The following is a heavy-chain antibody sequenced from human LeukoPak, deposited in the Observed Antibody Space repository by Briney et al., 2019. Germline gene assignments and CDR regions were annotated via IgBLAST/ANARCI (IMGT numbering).Heavy chain of an antibody. CDR1: GGSISSSSYY. Sequence: SETLSLTCTVSGGSISSSSYYWGWIRQPPGKGLEWIGSIYYSGSTYYNPSLKSRVTISVDTSKNQFSLKLSSVTAADTAVYYCARLTEDSYDRLHRFRHLDYWGQGTLVTVSS. CDR2: IYYSGST. D-gene: IGHD3-22*01. V-gene: IGHV4-39*01. J-gene: IGHJ4*02. CDR3: ARLTEDSYDRLHRFRHLDY.